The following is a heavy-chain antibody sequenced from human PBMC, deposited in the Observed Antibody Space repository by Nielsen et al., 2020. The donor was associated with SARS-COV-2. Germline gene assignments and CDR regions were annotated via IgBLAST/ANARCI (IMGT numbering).Heavy chain of an antibody. CDR2: ISGSDSSA. J-gene: IGHJ4*02. D-gene: IGHD5-18*01. Sequence: GESLKISCVASGFTFSNYAMTWVRQAPGKGLEWVSAISGSDSSASYADSVKGRFTISRDNSKNTVYVQMNSLRAENTAVYYCAKEDRGYSYGLIDYWGQGTLVTVSS. V-gene: IGHV3-23*01. CDR1: GFTFSNYA. CDR3: AKEDRGYSYGLIDY.